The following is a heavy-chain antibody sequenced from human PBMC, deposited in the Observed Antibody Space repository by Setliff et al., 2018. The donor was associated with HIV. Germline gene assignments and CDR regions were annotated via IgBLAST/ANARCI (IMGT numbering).Heavy chain of an antibody. Sequence: PSETLSLTCTVSGGSISSGSYYWSWIRQPAGKGLESIGRIYTSGSTNYNPSLKSRVTISVDTSKNQFSLKLSSVTAADTAVYYCARGGSGSPFDYWGQGTLVTVSS. CDR2: IYTSGST. V-gene: IGHV4-61*02. J-gene: IGHJ4*02. CDR1: GGSISSGSYY. D-gene: IGHD1-26*01. CDR3: ARGGSGSPFDY.